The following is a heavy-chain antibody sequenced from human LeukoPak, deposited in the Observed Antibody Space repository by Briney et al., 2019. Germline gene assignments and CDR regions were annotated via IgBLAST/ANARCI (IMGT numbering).Heavy chain of an antibody. CDR2: LFTSGNT. CDR1: GGSISSDSYS. V-gene: IGHV4-61*02. CDR3: AGSVVRGVIDY. D-gene: IGHD3-10*01. Sequence: PSQTLSLTCTVSGGSISSDSYSWSWIRQPAGKELEFIGRLFTSGNTNYNPPLKSRVTISLDTSKNQFSLMLRSVTAADTAVYYCAGSVVRGVIDYWGQGTLVTVSS. J-gene: IGHJ4*02.